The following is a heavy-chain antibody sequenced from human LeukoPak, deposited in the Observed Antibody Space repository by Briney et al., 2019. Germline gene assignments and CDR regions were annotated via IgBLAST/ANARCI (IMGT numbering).Heavy chain of an antibody. CDR2: IYHSGST. CDR3: AREYDPDRSGSYTLDY. D-gene: IGHD3-10*01. Sequence: SETLSLTCAVSGGSISSSNWWSWVRQPPGKGLEWIGEIYHSGSTNYNPSLKSRVTISVDKSKNQFSLKLSSVTAADTAVYYCAREYDPDRSGSYTLDYWGQGTLVTVSS. V-gene: IGHV4-4*02. CDR1: GGSISSSNW. J-gene: IGHJ4*02.